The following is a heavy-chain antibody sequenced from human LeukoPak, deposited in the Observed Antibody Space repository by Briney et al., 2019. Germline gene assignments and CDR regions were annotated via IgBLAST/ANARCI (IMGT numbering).Heavy chain of an antibody. J-gene: IGHJ4*02. CDR2: IYPGDSDT. CDR1: GYSFTNYW. CDR3: ARFRGSYGDYRNFDY. D-gene: IGHD4-17*01. V-gene: IGHV5-51*01. Sequence: GESLRISCKGPGYSFTNYWISWVRQMRGKGLECMGIIYPGDSDTRYSPSFRGQVSMSADKSINTAYLQWSSLKASDTAMYYCARFRGSYGDYRNFDYWGQGTPVTVSS.